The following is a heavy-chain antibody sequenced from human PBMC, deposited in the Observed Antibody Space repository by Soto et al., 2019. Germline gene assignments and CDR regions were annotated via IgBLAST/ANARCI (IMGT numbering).Heavy chain of an antibody. CDR2: IYHSGST. CDR3: AGLMVRGFRWFDP. Sequence: KASETLSLTCAVSGYSISSGYYCGWIRHPPWNVLEWIGRIYHSGSTYYNPSLKSRVTISVDTSKNQFSLKLSSLTAADTAVYYCAGLMVRGFRWFDPWGQGSLVTVSS. CDR1: GYSISSGYY. D-gene: IGHD3-10*01. J-gene: IGHJ5*02. V-gene: IGHV4-38-2*01.